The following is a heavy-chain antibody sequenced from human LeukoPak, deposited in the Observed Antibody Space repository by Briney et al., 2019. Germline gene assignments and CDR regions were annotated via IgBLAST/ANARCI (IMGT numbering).Heavy chain of an antibody. V-gene: IGHV1-46*01. Sequence: ASVKVSCKASGYTFTSYYMHWVRQAPGQGLEWMGIINPSGGSTSYAQKFQGRVTMTWDTSTSTVYMELSSLRSEDTAVYYCARVILYCSGGSCLGYWGQGTLVTVSS. CDR2: INPSGGST. D-gene: IGHD2-15*01. CDR3: ARVILYCSGGSCLGY. CDR1: GYTFTSYY. J-gene: IGHJ4*02.